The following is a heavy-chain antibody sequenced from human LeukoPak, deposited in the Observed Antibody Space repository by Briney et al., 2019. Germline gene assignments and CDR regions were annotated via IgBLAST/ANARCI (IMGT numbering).Heavy chain of an antibody. D-gene: IGHD6-6*01. CDR3: ARDAPSIADPTDDAFDI. Sequence: RASVKVSCKASGYTFTSYGISWVRQAPGQGLEWMGWISAYNGNTNYAQKLQGRVTMTTDTSTSTAYMELRSLRSDDTAVYYCARDAPSIADPTDDAFDIWGQGTMVTVSS. CDR2: ISAYNGNT. V-gene: IGHV1-18*01. J-gene: IGHJ3*02. CDR1: GYTFTSYG.